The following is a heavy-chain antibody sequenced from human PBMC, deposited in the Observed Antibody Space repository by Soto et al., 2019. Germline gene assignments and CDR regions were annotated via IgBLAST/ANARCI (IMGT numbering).Heavy chain of an antibody. Sequence: GGSLRLSCVASGSSFTTYAMHWVRQAPGKGLEWVALIKQNGNDKSYADSVKGRFTVSRDNSKNTVYLQMNSLRDEDAAVYYCAKNPGYYYDSTGYHFDDWGQGTLVTVSS. CDR1: GSSFTTYA. J-gene: IGHJ4*02. CDR2: IKQNGNDK. V-gene: IGHV3-33*08. CDR3: AKNPGYYYDSTGYHFDD. D-gene: IGHD3-22*01.